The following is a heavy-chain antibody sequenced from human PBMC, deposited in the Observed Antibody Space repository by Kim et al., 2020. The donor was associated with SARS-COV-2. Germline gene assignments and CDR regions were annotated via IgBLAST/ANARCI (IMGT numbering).Heavy chain of an antibody. Sequence: SETLSLTCTVSGGSISSSSDYWGWIRQPPGKGLEWIGSIYYSGSTYYNPSLKSRVTISVDTSKNQFSLKLSSVTAADTAVYYCASTQWVVGATRPEYFQHWGQGTLVTVSS. D-gene: IGHD1-26*01. V-gene: IGHV4-39*01. J-gene: IGHJ1*01. CDR2: IYYSGST. CDR3: ASTQWVVGATRPEYFQH. CDR1: GGSISSSSDY.